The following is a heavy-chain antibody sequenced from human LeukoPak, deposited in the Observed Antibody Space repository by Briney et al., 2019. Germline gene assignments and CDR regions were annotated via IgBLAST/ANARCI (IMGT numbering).Heavy chain of an antibody. CDR2: ISGSGGST. CDR3: AKERSPVTDPYFDY. J-gene: IGHJ4*02. CDR1: GFTFRNYG. D-gene: IGHD4-11*01. V-gene: IGHV3-23*01. Sequence: GGSLRLSCVGSGFTFRNYGMSWVRQAPGKGLEWVSAISGSGGSTYYADSVRGRFTISRDNSKNTLYLQMNRLRAEDTAVYYCAKERSPVTDPYFDYWGQGTLVTASS.